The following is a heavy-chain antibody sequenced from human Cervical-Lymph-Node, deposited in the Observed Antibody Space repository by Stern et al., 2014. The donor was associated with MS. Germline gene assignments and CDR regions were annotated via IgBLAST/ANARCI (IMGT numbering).Heavy chain of an antibody. J-gene: IGHJ4*02. CDR3: ARGLDRWGLGY. Sequence: QVQLLQPGGGLVKPGGSLRLSCAASGFTFSDYYMSWIRQAPGKGLEWVSYISSSSSYTNYADSVKGRFTISRDNAKNSLYLQMNSLRAEDTAVYYCARGLDRWGLGYWGQGTLVTVSS. CDR1: GFTFSDYY. D-gene: IGHD2-21*02. V-gene: IGHV3-11*06. CDR2: ISSSSSYT.